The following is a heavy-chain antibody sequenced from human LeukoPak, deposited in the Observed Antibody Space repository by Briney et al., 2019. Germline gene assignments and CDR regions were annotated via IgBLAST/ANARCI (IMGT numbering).Heavy chain of an antibody. V-gene: IGHV3-20*01. CDR1: GFTFDDYG. J-gene: IGHJ4*02. CDR3: ARLSGSQEIDY. Sequence: GGSLRLSCAASGFTFDDYGMSWVRQAPGKGLEWASGINWNGGSTGYADSVKGRFTISRDNAKNSLYLQMNSLRAEDTALYHCARLSGSQEIDYWGQGTLVTVSS. CDR2: INWNGGST. D-gene: IGHD1-26*01.